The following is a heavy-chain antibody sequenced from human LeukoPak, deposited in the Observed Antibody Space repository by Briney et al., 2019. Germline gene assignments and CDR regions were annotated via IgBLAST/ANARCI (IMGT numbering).Heavy chain of an antibody. Sequence: GGSLRLSCAASGFTFSDYYMSWIRQAPGKGLEWVSYISSSGSTIYYADSVKGRFTISRDNAKNSLYLQMKSLRAEDTAVYYCARDSTTDRAFDIWGQGTMVTVSS. J-gene: IGHJ3*02. CDR3: ARDSTTDRAFDI. CDR2: ISSSGSTI. V-gene: IGHV3-11*01. D-gene: IGHD2-2*01. CDR1: GFTFSDYY.